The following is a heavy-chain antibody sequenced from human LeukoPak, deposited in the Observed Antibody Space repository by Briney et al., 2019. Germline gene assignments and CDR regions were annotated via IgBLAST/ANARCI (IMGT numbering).Heavy chain of an antibody. J-gene: IGHJ6*03. D-gene: IGHD4-23*01. CDR3: ARGTVVTPYYYYYYMDV. V-gene: IGHV3-64*01. CDR2: SNGGST. Sequence: SNGGSTYYANSVKGRFTISRDNSKNTLYLQMGSLRAEDMAVYYCARGTVVTPYYYYYYMDVWGKGTTVTVSS.